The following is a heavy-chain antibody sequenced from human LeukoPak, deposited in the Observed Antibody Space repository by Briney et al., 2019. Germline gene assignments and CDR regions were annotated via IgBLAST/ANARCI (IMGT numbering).Heavy chain of an antibody. Sequence: GGSLRLSCAASGFTFSSYGMHWVRQAPGKGLEWVAVISYDGSNKYYADSVKGRFTISRDNSKNTLYLQMNSLRAEDTALYYCAKDIHSSSWYYFQHWGQGTLVTVSS. CDR1: GFTFSSYG. V-gene: IGHV3-30*18. CDR3: AKDIHSSSWYYFQH. D-gene: IGHD6-13*01. J-gene: IGHJ1*01. CDR2: ISYDGSNK.